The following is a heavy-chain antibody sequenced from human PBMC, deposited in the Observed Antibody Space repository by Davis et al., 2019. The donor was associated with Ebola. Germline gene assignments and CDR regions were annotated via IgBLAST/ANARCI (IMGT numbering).Heavy chain of an antibody. D-gene: IGHD4-17*01. CDR2: IKPDGSEK. V-gene: IGHV3-7*01. CDR3: ALTTVTAHNFDY. Sequence: PGGSLRLSCAASGFTFSRHGMHWVRQVPGKGLEWVANIKPDGSEKYYVDSVKGRFTISRDNAKNSLYLQMNTLRAEDAAVYYCALTTVTAHNFDYWGQGTLVIVSS. J-gene: IGHJ4*02. CDR1: GFTFSRHG.